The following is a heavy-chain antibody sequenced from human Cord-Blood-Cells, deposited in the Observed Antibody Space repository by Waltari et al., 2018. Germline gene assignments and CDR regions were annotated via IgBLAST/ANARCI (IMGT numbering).Heavy chain of an antibody. V-gene: IGHV4-34*01. CDR1: GGSFSGYY. D-gene: IGHD7-27*01. J-gene: IGHJ4*02. CDR3: ARGTHGTGDDY. CDR2: INHSGST. Sequence: QVQLQQWGAGLLKPSETLSLTCAVSGGSFSGYYWSWIRQPPGKGLEWIGEINHSGSTNYNPSLKSRVTISVDTSKNQFSLKLSSVTAADTAVYYCARGTHGTGDDYWGQGTLVTVSS.